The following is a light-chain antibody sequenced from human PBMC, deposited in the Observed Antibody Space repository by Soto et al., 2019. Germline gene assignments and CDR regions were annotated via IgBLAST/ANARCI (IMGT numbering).Light chain of an antibody. V-gene: IGKV1-27*01. CDR3: QHYKSYSEA. Sequence: DLQMTQSPSSVSASLGDRVTIXXRASQGISSWLDWDQQKPGKVPQLXSYAASTLQSGGPSRFSGSGSGTEFTLTSSSLQPDDFATYSCQHYKSYSEAFGQGTKVDIK. J-gene: IGKJ1*01. CDR2: AAS. CDR1: QGISSW.